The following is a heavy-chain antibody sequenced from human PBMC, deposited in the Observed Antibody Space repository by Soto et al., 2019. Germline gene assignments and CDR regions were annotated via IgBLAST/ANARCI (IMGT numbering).Heavy chain of an antibody. CDR3: ARDLSDYNGMDV. D-gene: IGHD3-16*02. Sequence: QVQLQESGPGLVKPSQTLSLTCTVSGGSISSGNYYWCWIRQPPGKGLEWIGYISHSGTTYYNPSLKSRSTISVDTSKNQFSLKLSSVTAADTAVYYCARDLSDYNGMDVWGQGTTVTVSS. J-gene: IGHJ6*02. V-gene: IGHV4-30-4*01. CDR1: GGSISSGNYY. CDR2: ISHSGTT.